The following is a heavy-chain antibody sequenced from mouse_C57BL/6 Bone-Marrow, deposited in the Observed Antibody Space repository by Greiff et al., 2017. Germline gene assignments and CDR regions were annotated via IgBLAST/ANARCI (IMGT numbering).Heavy chain of an antibody. CDR3: AGWVLRGWFAY. Sequence: QVQLQQPGAELVKPGASVKLSCKASGYTFTSYWMHWVKQRPGQGLEWIGMIHPNSGSTNYNEKFKSKATLTVDKSSSTAYMQLSSLTSEDSAVYYCAGWVLRGWFAYWGQGTLVTVSA. D-gene: IGHD2-3*01. J-gene: IGHJ3*01. CDR2: IHPNSGST. V-gene: IGHV1-64*01. CDR1: GYTFTSYW.